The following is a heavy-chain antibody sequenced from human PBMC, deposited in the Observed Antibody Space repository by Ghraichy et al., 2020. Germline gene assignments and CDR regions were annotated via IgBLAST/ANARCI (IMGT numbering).Heavy chain of an antibody. CDR3: ARVRGRGQGQFDP. Sequence: SETLSLTCTVSGGSISSYYWSWIRQPPGKGLEWIGYIYYSGSTNYNPSLKSRVTISVDTSKNQFSLKLSSVTAADTAVYYCARVRGRGQGQFDPWGQGTLVTVSS. V-gene: IGHV4-59*01. CDR2: IYYSGST. CDR1: GGSISSYY. D-gene: IGHD4-17*01. J-gene: IGHJ5*02.